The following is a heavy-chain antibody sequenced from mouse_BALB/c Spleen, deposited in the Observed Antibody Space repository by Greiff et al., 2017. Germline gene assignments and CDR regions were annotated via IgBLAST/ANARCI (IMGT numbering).Heavy chain of an antibody. CDR3: ARSGTRDAMDY. V-gene: IGHV1-54*01. CDR1: GYAFTNYL. CDR2: INPGSGGT. J-gene: IGHJ4*01. Sequence: QVQLQQSGAELVRPGTSVKVSCKASGYAFTNYLIEWVKQRPEQGLEWIGVINPGSGGTNYNEKFKGKATLTADKSSSTAYMQLSSLTSDDSAVYFCARSGTRDAMDYWGQGTSVTVSS. D-gene: IGHD4-1*01.